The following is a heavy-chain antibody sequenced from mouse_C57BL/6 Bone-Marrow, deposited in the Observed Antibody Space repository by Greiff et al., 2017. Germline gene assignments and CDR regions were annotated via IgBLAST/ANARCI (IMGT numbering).Heavy chain of an antibody. Sequence: LQESGAELVRPGASVKLSCKASGYTFTDYYINWVKQRPGQGLEWIARIYPGSGNTYYNEKFKGKATLTAEKSSSTAYMQLSSLTSEDSAVYFCARYGSSYDYYAIDYWGQGTSVTVSS. J-gene: IGHJ4*01. D-gene: IGHD1-1*01. V-gene: IGHV1-76*01. CDR3: ARYGSSYDYYAIDY. CDR1: GYTFTDYY. CDR2: IYPGSGNT.